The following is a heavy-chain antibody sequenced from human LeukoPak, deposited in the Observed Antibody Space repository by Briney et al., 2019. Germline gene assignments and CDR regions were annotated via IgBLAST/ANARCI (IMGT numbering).Heavy chain of an antibody. CDR1: GYTFTSYG. J-gene: IGHJ4*02. CDR3: ARDGKNMVRGNDY. V-gene: IGHV1-8*02. CDR2: INPNSGGT. Sequence: ASVKVSCKASGYTFTSYGISWVRQAPGQGLEWMGWINPNSGGTNYAQKFQGRVTMTRNTSISTAYMELSSLRSEDTAVYYCARDGKNMVRGNDYWGQGTLVTVSS. D-gene: IGHD3-10*01.